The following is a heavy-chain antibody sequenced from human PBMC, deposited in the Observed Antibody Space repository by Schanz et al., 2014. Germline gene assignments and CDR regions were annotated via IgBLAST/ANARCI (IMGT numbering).Heavy chain of an antibody. CDR1: GFTFRGYA. V-gene: IGHV3-23*01. CDR3: ARRITGTNHNPYYHGMDV. D-gene: IGHD1-20*01. J-gene: IGHJ6*02. Sequence: EVQLLESGGDLVQPGGSLRLSCVVSGFTFRGYAMSWVRQAPGKGLQWVSTISNGGGGYISYADSVKGRFTISRDNSKNALYLQMNSLRAEDTAVYYCARRITGTNHNPYYHGMDVWGQGTTVTVSS. CDR2: ISNGGGGYI.